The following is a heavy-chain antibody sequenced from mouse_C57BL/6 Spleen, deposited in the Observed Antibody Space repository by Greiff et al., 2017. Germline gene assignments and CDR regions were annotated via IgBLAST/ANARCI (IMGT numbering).Heavy chain of an antibody. Sequence: VQLQQSGAELMKPGASVKLSCKATGYTFTGYWIEWVKQRPGHGLEWIGEILPGSGSTNYNEKFKGKATFTADTSSNTAYMQLSSLTTEDSAIYYCARQSYYYGSSLAWFAYWGQGTLVTVSA. D-gene: IGHD1-1*01. V-gene: IGHV1-9*01. CDR1: GYTFTGYW. CDR2: ILPGSGST. J-gene: IGHJ3*01. CDR3: ARQSYYYGSSLAWFAY.